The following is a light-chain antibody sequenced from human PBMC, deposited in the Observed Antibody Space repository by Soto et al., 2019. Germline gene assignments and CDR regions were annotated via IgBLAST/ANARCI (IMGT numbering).Light chain of an antibody. CDR2: DAS. J-gene: IGKJ3*01. CDR1: QSISSW. Sequence: DIQMTQSPSTLSASVGDRVTITCRASQSISSWLAWYQQKPGKAPKLLIYDASSLASGVPSRFSGSGSGTEFTLTISSLQPDDFATYYCQQYKSYSLFGPGTKVDIK. V-gene: IGKV1-5*01. CDR3: QQYKSYSL.